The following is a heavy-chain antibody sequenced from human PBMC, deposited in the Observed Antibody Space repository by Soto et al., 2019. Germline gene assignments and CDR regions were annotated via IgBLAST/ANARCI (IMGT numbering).Heavy chain of an antibody. V-gene: IGHV3-7*03. J-gene: IGHJ5*02. CDR3: ARDVAVASNWYDP. CDR2: IKQDGSEK. D-gene: IGHD6-19*01. Sequence: VQLVESGGGLVQPGGSLRLSCAASGFTFSSHWMSWVRQAPGKGLEWVANIKQDGSEKYYVDSVKGRFTISRDNAKNSLFLQMNSLRAEDTAVYYCARDVAVASNWYDPWGQGTLVTVSS. CDR1: GFTFSSHW.